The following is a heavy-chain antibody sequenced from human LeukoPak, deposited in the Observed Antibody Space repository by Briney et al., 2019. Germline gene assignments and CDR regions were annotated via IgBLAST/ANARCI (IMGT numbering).Heavy chain of an antibody. CDR3: ATETIGRHYDY. V-gene: IGHV3-21*01. J-gene: IGHJ4*02. CDR1: GFTFSSCG. D-gene: IGHD1-14*01. Sequence: PGGSLRLSCAASGFTFSSCGFDWVRQPPGKGLEWVSSIGPTGTDRYYADSVRGRFTISRDNAKNSMYLQMDSLRDEDTAVYYCATETIGRHYDYWGQGTLLTVSS. CDR2: IGPTGTDR.